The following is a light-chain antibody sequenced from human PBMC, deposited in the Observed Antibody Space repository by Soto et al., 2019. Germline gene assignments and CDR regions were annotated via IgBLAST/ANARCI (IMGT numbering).Light chain of an antibody. CDR1: QSVSAN. CDR3: QQYNNWPPET. J-gene: IGKJ1*01. V-gene: IGKV3-15*01. CDR2: GAS. Sequence: ETVMTQSPATLSVSPGERATLSCRASQSVSANLAWFQHRPGEAPRLLIYGASTRATGIPARFSGSGSGTEFTLTISTLQSEDFAVYHCQQYNNWPPETFGQGTKVEIK.